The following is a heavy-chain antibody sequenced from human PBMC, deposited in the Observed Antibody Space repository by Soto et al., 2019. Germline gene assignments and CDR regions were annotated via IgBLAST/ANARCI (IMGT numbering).Heavy chain of an antibody. V-gene: IGHV2-5*01. CDR1: GFSLTTSGVG. Sequence: SGPTLVSPTQTLTLTCSFSGFSLTTSGVGVGWSRQPPGKTLEWLGFIFWNDEKRYNPSLKSGVTITKDTSKNQVVLTMANMDCVCRATCLCAHTAHNYGMNDAFDYGGPGVLVTVSA. CDR2: IFWNDEK. CDR3: AHTAHNYGMNDAFDY. D-gene: IGHD1-1*01. J-gene: IGHJ4*02.